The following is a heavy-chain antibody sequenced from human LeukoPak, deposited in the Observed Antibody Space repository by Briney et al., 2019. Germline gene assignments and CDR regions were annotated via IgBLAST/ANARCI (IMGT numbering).Heavy chain of an antibody. CDR1: GGTFSSYA. J-gene: IGHJ6*02. V-gene: IGHV1-69*13. Sequence: SVKVSCTASGGTFSSYAISWVRRAPGQGLEWMGGIIPIFGTANYAQKFQGRVTITADESTSTAYMELSSLRSEDTAVYYCARYYGSDEIYGMDVWGQGTTVTVSS. CDR2: IIPIFGTA. D-gene: IGHD3-10*01. CDR3: ARYYGSDEIYGMDV.